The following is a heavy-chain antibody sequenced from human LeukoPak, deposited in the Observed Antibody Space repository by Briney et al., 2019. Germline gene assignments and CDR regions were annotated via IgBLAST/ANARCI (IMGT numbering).Heavy chain of an antibody. D-gene: IGHD3-9*01. CDR1: GGSFSGYY. J-gene: IGHJ4*02. CDR3: ARDRSDILTGYYEGYFDY. CDR2: INHSGST. V-gene: IGHV4-34*01. Sequence: SETLSLTCAVYGGSFSGYYWSWIRQPPGKGLEWIGEINHSGSTNYNPSLKSRVTISVDTSKNQFSLKLSSVTAADTAVYYCARDRSDILTGYYEGYFDYWGQGTLVTVSS.